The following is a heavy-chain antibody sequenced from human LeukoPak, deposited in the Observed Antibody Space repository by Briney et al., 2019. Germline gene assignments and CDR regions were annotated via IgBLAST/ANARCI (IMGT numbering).Heavy chain of an antibody. CDR3: ATDGRSGRHDFDY. J-gene: IGHJ4*02. CDR2: INQDGSQT. Sequence: GGSLRLSCAASGVTFSSYWMSWVRQAPGKGLEWLANINQDGSQTYYEDSVKGRFTIPRDNAQNSMYLQTNSLSAEDTAVYFWATDGRSGRHDFDYWGQGTLVTVSS. CDR1: GVTFSSYW. D-gene: IGHD3-10*01. V-gene: IGHV3-7*01.